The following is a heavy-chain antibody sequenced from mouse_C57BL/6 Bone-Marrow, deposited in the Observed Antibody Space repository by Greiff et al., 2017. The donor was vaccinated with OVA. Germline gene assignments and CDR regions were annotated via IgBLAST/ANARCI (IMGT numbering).Heavy chain of an antibody. D-gene: IGHD2-5*01. CDR1: GFSLTSYG. J-gene: IGHJ4*01. CDR3: ASPLSNPYAMDY. CDR2: IWSGGSR. V-gene: IGHV2-2*01. Sequence: VQLQQSGPGLVQPSQSLSITCTVSGFSLTSYGVHWVRQSPGKGLEWLGVIWSGGSRDYNAAFISRLSISKDNSKSQVFFKMNSLQADDTAIYYCASPLSNPYAMDYWGQGTSVTVSS.